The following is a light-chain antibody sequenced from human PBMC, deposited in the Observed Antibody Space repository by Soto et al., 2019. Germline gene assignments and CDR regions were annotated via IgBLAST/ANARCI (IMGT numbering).Light chain of an antibody. CDR2: DAS. V-gene: IGKV3-11*01. CDR1: QSVSSY. J-gene: IGKJ1*01. CDR3: QQRSNWPWT. Sequence: IVLTQSPATLSLSPGERATLSCRASQSVSSYLAWYQQKPGQAPRLLIYDASNRATGIPARFSGSGSGTDFTLTISSLEPEDFAVYYCQQRSNWPWTFGQGNKVDIK.